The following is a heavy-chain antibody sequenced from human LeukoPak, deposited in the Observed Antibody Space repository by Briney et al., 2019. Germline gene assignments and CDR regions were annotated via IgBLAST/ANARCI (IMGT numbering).Heavy chain of an antibody. CDR2: IYYSGST. D-gene: IGHD2-2*01. V-gene: IGHV4-59*12. Sequence: SETLSLTCTVSGGSISSYYWSWIRQPPGKGLEWIGYIYYSGSTNYNPSLKSRVTISVDTSKNQFSLKLSSVTAADTAVYYCARGIVVVPVAKEYFDLWGRGTLVTVSS. CDR3: ARGIVVVPVAKEYFDL. CDR1: GGSISSYY. J-gene: IGHJ2*01.